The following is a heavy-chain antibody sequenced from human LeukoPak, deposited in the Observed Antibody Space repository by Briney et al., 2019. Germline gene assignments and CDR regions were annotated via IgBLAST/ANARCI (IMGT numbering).Heavy chain of an antibody. CDR1: GYTFTGYF. V-gene: IGHV1-69*13. CDR2: IIPMFGTT. Sequence: ASVKVSCKASGYTFTGYFMHWVRQAPGQGLEWMGGIIPMFGTTNYAQKVQGRVTITADDSTSTAYMELSSLRSEDTAVYYCAGVTTIDYMDVWGEGTTVTISS. D-gene: IGHD4-17*01. J-gene: IGHJ6*03. CDR3: AGVTTIDYMDV.